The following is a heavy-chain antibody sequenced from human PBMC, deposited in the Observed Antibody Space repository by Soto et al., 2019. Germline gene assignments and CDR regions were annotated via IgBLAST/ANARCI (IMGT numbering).Heavy chain of an antibody. D-gene: IGHD5-18*01. Sequence: QVQLVQSGAEVKKPGSSVKVSCKASGGTFSSYAISWVRQAPGQGLEWMGGIIPIFGTANYAQKFRGRVTITADKSTSTAYMELSSLRSEDTAVYYCARGEDTAMVTGGWFDPWGQGTLVTVSS. CDR3: ARGEDTAMVTGGWFDP. CDR2: IIPIFGTA. CDR1: GGTFSSYA. V-gene: IGHV1-69*06. J-gene: IGHJ5*02.